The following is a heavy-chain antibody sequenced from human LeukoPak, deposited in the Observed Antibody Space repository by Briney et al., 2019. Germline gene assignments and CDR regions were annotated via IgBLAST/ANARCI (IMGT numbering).Heavy chain of an antibody. CDR3: ARDPSDFWSGYFFDY. D-gene: IGHD3-3*01. CDR1: GFTFSSYA. CDR2: ISGSGGTT. V-gene: IGHV3-23*01. Sequence: GGSLRLSCAAPGFTFSSYAMSWVRQAPGKGLEWVSTISGSGGTTYYAEFVKGRFTISRDNAKNSLYLQMNSLRAEDTAVYYCARDPSDFWSGYFFDYWGQGTLVTVSS. J-gene: IGHJ4*02.